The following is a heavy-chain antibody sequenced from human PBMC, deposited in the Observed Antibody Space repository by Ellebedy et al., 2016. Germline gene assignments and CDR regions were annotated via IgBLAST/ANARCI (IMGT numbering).Heavy chain of an antibody. Sequence: ASVKVSCKASGYTFSNYAIHWVRQAPGQRLEWMGWINAGNGDTKYSRKFQGRVIITRDTSATTAYMELSSLRSEDTAVYYCARHGDYGGIGDYWGQGTLVTVSS. CDR2: INAGNGDT. CDR3: ARHGDYGGIGDY. D-gene: IGHD4-23*01. CDR1: GYTFSNYA. J-gene: IGHJ4*02. V-gene: IGHV1-3*01.